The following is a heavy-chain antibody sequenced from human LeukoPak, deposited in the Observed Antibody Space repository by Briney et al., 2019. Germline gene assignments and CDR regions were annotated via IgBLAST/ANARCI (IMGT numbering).Heavy chain of an antibody. Sequence: GGSLRLSCAASRFTFSSYSMNGVRQAPGKGLEWVSYISSSSSIIYYAYSVKGQFTISRDNAKKSLYLQMNSLRDEDTAVYYCAREGYYYDSSGYYSAAFDIWGQGTMVTVSS. CDR3: AREGYYYDSSGYYSAAFDI. CDR2: ISSSSSII. D-gene: IGHD3-22*01. V-gene: IGHV3-48*02. J-gene: IGHJ3*02. CDR1: RFTFSSYS.